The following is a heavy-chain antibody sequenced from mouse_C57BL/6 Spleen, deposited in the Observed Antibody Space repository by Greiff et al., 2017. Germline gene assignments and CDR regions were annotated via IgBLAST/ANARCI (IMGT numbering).Heavy chain of an antibody. J-gene: IGHJ4*01. CDR2: INPSNGGT. D-gene: IGHD2-12*01. V-gene: IGHV1-53*01. CDR3: ARWGKYDGKYYDMDY. CDR1: GYTFTSYW. Sequence: QVQLQQPGTELVKPGASVKLSCKASGYTFTSYWMHWVKQRPGQGLEWIGNINPSNGGTNYNEKFKSKATMAVAKSSSTAYMQLSSLTSEDSADYDCARWGKYDGKYYDMDYWGQGTTVTVSS.